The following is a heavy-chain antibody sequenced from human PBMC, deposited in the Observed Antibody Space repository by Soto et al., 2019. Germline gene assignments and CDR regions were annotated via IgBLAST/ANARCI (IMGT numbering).Heavy chain of an antibody. V-gene: IGHV4-38-2*01. D-gene: IGHD3-3*01. Sequence: PSETLSLTGAVSGGSIISNYCWAWIRQSPGEGLVWIGSIYHSVTTYYNPSLESRVIISVDTSESRFALRLTSVTAADSAVYYCARTDNVGYYPYWGQGTLVTVSS. CDR3: ARTDNVGYYPY. J-gene: IGHJ4*02. CDR1: GGSIISNYC. CDR2: IYHSVTT.